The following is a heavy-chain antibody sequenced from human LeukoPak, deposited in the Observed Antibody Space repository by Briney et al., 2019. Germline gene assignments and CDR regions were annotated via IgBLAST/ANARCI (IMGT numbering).Heavy chain of an antibody. CDR2: IYYSGST. CDR1: GGSISSGDYY. J-gene: IGHJ4*02. CDR3: ARLEISSTSFFDY. D-gene: IGHD2-2*01. V-gene: IGHV4-30-4*08. Sequence: SETLSLTCTVSGGSISSGDYYWSWIRQPPGKGLEWIGYIYYSGSTYYNPSLKSRVTISVDTSKNQFSLKLSSVTAADTAVYYCARLEISSTSFFDYWRQGTLVTVSS.